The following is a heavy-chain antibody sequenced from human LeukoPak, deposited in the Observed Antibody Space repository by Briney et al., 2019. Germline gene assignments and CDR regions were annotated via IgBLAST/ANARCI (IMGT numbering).Heavy chain of an antibody. CDR1: GYSISSGYY. Sequence: PSETLSLTCAVSGYSISSGYYWGWIRQPPGQGLEWIGSIYYSGSTYYNPSLKSRVTISVDTSKNQFSLKLTSVTAADTAVYYCASSWYYYYMDVWGKGTTVTVSS. CDR3: ASSWYYYYMDV. D-gene: IGHD6-13*01. CDR2: IYYSGST. J-gene: IGHJ6*03. V-gene: IGHV4-38-2*01.